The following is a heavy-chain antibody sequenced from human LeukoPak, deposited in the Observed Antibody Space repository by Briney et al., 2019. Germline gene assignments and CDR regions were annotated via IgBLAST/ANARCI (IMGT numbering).Heavy chain of an antibody. D-gene: IGHD3-22*01. CDR1: GFTFSSYV. CDR2: INKNGGET. CDR3: TREYISGPRQTDAFDI. J-gene: IGHJ3*02. V-gene: IGHV3-23*01. Sequence: GESLRLSCAASGFTFSSYVMSWGRQAPGKGLEWVSTINKNGGETYYADSVKGRFTISRDNAKDTLYLQMNGLRTEDTAVYYCTREYISGPRQTDAFDIWGRGTMVTVSS.